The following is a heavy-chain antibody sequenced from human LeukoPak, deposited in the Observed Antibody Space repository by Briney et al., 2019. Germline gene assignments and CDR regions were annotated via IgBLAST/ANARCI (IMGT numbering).Heavy chain of an antibody. CDR2: ISSRGGTI. V-gene: IGHV3-48*03. Sequence: GGSLRLSSAASGFTFSSYEMNWVRQAPGEGLEWVSYISSRGGTIYYADSVKGRFTISRDNAKNSLYLQVNSLRAEDTAVYYCARDKGDYSFDYWGQGTLVTVSS. D-gene: IGHD2-21*02. J-gene: IGHJ4*02. CDR1: GFTFSSYE. CDR3: ARDKGDYSFDY.